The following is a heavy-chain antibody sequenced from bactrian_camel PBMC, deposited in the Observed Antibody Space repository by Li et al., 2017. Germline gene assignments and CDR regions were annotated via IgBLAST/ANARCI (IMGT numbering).Heavy chain of an antibody. CDR1: GFQFDGSD. V-gene: IGHV3S55*01. J-gene: IGHJ6*01. CDR3: AARNAGCNWARAIGERHLGSAAEFGF. CDR2: KQSDSST. D-gene: IGHD1*01. Sequence: VQLVESGGGSVQAGGSLRLSCTASGFQFDGSDWGWYRQGAGRKCEVVSRKQSDSSTDYAESVKGRFTISKDNAKNTMYLQLSSLHPDDTAIYYCAARNAGCNWARAIGERHLGSAAEFGFWGQGTQ.